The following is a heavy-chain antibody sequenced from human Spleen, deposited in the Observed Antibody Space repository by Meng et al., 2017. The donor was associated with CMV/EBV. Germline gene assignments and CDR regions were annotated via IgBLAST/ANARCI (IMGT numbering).Heavy chain of an antibody. CDR2: INPNSGGT. Sequence: QVQLVQSGAEVKKPGASVKVSCKASGYTFTGYYMHWVRQAPGQGLEWMGWINPNSGGTNYAQKFQGWVTMTRDTPISTAYMELSRLRSDDTAVYYCARSRTGVFGYFDLWGRGTLVTVSS. V-gene: IGHV1-2*04. J-gene: IGHJ2*01. CDR1: GYTFTGYY. CDR3: ARSRTGVFGYFDL. D-gene: IGHD7-27*01.